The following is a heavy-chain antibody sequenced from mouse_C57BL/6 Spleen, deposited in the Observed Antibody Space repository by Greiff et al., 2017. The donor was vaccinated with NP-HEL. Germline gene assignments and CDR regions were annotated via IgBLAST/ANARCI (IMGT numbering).Heavy chain of an antibody. CDR2: IYPGGGYT. V-gene: IGHV1-63*01. J-gene: IGHJ2*01. CDR3: ARDEDSSGYGY. CDR1: GYTFTNYW. Sequence: VQRVESGAELVRPGTSVKMSCKASGYTFTNYWIGWAKQRPGHGLEWIGDIYPGGGYTNYNEKFKGKATLTADKSSSTAYMQFSSLTSEDSAIYYCARDEDSSGYGYWGQGTTLTVSS. D-gene: IGHD3-2*02.